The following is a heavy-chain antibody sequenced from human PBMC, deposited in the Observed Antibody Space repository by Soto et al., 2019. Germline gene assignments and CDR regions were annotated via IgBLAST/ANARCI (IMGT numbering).Heavy chain of an antibody. D-gene: IGHD3-10*01. CDR2: ISYDGSNK. J-gene: IGHJ4*02. V-gene: IGHV3-30*03. CDR3: TTQEGSPGS. CDR1: GFTFSSYG. Sequence: PGGSLRLSCAASGFTFSSYGMHWVRQAPGKGLEWVAVISYDGSNKYYADSVKGRFTISRDNSKNTAYLQMNSLKTEDTAVYYCTTQEGSPGSRGQRPPVTVAS.